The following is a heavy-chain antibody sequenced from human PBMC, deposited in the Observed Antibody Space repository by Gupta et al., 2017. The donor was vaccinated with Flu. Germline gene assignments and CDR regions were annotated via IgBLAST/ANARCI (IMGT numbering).Heavy chain of an antibody. CDR3: ARSINWYFDL. CDR1: GLTFSSSS. D-gene: IGHD3-9*01. J-gene: IGHJ2*01. V-gene: IGHV3-74*01. Sequence: EVQLVESGGGLVQPGGSLRLSCAASGLTFSSSSMHWVRQAPGKGLVWVSRIDSDGSSANYADSVRGRFTISRDNAKNTLYLQMNSLRAEDTAVYYCARSINWYFDLWGRGTLVTVSS. CDR2: IDSDGSSA.